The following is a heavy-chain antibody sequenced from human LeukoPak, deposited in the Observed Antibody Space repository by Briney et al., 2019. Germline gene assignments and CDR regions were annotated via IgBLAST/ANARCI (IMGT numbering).Heavy chain of an antibody. Sequence: KVSCKXSGYTFTGYYMHWVRQAPGQGLEWMGWINPNSGGTNYAQKFQGRVTMTRDTSISTAYMELSRLRSDDTAVCYCAREAYCSSTSCYDLIGYYYGMDVWGQGTTVTVSS. V-gene: IGHV1-2*02. CDR2: INPNSGGT. CDR3: AREAYCSSTSCYDLIGYYYGMDV. D-gene: IGHD2-2*01. J-gene: IGHJ6*02. CDR1: GYTFTGYY.